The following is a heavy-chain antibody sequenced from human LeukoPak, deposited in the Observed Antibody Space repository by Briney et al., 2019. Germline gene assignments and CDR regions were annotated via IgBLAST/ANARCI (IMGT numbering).Heavy chain of an antibody. V-gene: IGHV3-48*04. Sequence: GGSLRLSCVVSGFTFSSSSMNWVRQAPGKGLEWVSYISSTSSTIYYADSVKGRFTISRDNAKNSLYLQMNSLRAEDTAVYYCARGGTTGYYYFYMDVWGKGTTVTVSS. CDR1: GFTFSSSS. J-gene: IGHJ6*03. CDR3: ARGGTTGYYYFYMDV. CDR2: ISSTSSTI. D-gene: IGHD2/OR15-2a*01.